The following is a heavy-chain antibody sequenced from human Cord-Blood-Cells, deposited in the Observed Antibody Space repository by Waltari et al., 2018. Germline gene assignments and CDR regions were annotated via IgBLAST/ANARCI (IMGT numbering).Heavy chain of an antibody. V-gene: IGHV1-2*02. D-gene: IGHD2-15*01. CDR3: ARAVGHRRDAFDI. J-gene: IGHJ3*02. CDR2: INHNSGGT. Sequence: QVQLVQSGAGVRKRGASVRVSCKASGYTLTGYYMHLVRQAPGQGLEWMEWINHNSGGTNKGQKIQGRVTMTRDPYISTDYMELSRLRSDDTAVYYCARAVGHRRDAFDIWGQGTMVTVSS. CDR1: GYTLTGYY.